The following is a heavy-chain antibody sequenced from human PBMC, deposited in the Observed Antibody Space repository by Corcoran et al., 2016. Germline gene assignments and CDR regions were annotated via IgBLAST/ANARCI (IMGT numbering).Heavy chain of an antibody. Sequence: EVPLVESGGGSVKPGGSLRLSCAVSGFTFSNDWMSWVSQAPGKGLEWVGRIKSKTDGGTTEYAAPVKGRCTISRDDSKNTLYRQMNSLKTEDTAVYYCAMVRTGGFDPLGQGTLVTVSS. CDR3: AMVRTGGFDP. CDR1: GFTFSNDW. V-gene: IGHV3-15*01. CDR2: IKSKTDGGTT. D-gene: IGHD3-10*01. J-gene: IGHJ5*02.